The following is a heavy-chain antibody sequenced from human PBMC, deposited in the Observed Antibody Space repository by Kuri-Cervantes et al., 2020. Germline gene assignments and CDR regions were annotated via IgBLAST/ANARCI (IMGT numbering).Heavy chain of an antibody. V-gene: IGHV3-9*01. J-gene: IGHJ5*02. CDR1: GFTFDDYA. Sequence: SLKISCAASGFTFDDYAMHWVRQAPGKGLEWVSGISWNSGSIGYADSVKGRFTISRDNSKNTLYLQMNSLRAEDTAVYYCARDHMVRDNWFDPWGQGTLVTVSS. CDR3: ARDHMVRDNWFDP. D-gene: IGHD3-10*01. CDR2: ISWNSGSI.